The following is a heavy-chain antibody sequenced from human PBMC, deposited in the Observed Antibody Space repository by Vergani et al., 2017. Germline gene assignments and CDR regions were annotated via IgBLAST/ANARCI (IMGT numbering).Heavy chain of an antibody. CDR3: ACTPEPPLFQH. D-gene: IGHD1-14*01. V-gene: IGHV4-61*10. J-gene: IGHJ1*01. CDR1: GDSVSSGSYY. Sequence: QVQLQESGPGLVKPSGTLSLTCTVSGDSVSSGSYYWSWIRQPAGKGLEWIGYISYSGSTNYNPSLKSRVTISVDTSKNQFSLKLSSVTAADTAVYYCACTPEPPLFQHWGQGTLVTVSS. CDR2: ISYSGST.